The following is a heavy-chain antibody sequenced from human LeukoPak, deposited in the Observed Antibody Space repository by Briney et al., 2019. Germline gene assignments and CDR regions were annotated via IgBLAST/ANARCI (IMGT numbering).Heavy chain of an antibody. CDR2: IYTSGST. V-gene: IGHV4-4*07. CDR3: ARDLSYCSSTRCYAPYYFDY. Sequence: PSETLSLTCSVSGGSVGSYYWSWIRQPAGKGLQWIGRIYTSGSTNYNPSLRSRATISVDKSKSQFSLKLTSVTAADTAVYYCARDLSYCSSTRCYAPYYFDYWGQGTLVTVSS. CDR1: GGSVGSYY. D-gene: IGHD2-2*01. J-gene: IGHJ4*02.